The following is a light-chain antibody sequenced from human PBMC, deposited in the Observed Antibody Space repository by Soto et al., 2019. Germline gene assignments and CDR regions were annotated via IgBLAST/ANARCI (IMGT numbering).Light chain of an antibody. Sequence: DIQMTQSPSTLSASVGDRVTITCRASQSISSWLAWYQQKPGKAPKLLIYDASSLESGVPSRFSGSGSGTEFPLTISSLQPDDFATYYCQQYNSYSLFTFGPGTKVDIK. V-gene: IGKV1-5*01. J-gene: IGKJ3*01. CDR2: DAS. CDR1: QSISSW. CDR3: QQYNSYSLFT.